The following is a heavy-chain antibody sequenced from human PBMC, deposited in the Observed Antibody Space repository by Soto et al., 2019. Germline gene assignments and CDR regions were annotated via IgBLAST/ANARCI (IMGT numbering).Heavy chain of an antibody. V-gene: IGHV1-2*02. CDR2: INPNSGGT. J-gene: IGHJ3*02. CDR3: ATTAWIQLWAVFTDAFDI. Sequence: ASVKVSCKASGYTFTGYYMHWVRQAPGQGLEWMGWINPNSGGTNYAQKFQGRVTMTRDTSISTAYMELSRLRSDDTAVYYCATTAWIQLWAVFTDAFDIWGQGTMVTVS. CDR1: GYTFTGYY. D-gene: IGHD5-18*01.